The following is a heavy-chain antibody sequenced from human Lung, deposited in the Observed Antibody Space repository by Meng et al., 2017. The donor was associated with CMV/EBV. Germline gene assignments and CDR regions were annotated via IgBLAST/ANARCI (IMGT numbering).Heavy chain of an antibody. D-gene: IGHD3-9*01. CDR2: IYYSGTT. V-gene: IGHV4-30-4*08. CDR3: ARGYFRLGISLRGGWFGP. Sequence: SETLSLTCTVSRGSISGDDYYWSWIRQPPGKGLEWIGYIYYSGTTYYNPSLKSRVTISIDTSKNQFSLNLSSVTAADTAVYYCARGYFRLGISLRGGWFGPWGQGTLVTGSS. J-gene: IGHJ5*02. CDR1: RGSISGDDYY.